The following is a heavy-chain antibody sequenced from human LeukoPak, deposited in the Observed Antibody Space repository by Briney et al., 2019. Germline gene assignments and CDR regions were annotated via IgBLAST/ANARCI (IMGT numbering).Heavy chain of an antibody. V-gene: IGHV3-21*01. Sequence: GGSLRLSCAASGFTFSSYSMNWVRQAPGKGLEWVSSISSSSSYIYYADSVKGRFTISRDNSRNTLYLQMNSLRPEDTAVYYCAKAIWVAATSSWFCLDYWGQGTLVTVSS. D-gene: IGHD3-10*01. CDR2: ISSSSSYI. CDR1: GFTFSSYS. J-gene: IGHJ4*02. CDR3: AKAIWVAATSSWFCLDY.